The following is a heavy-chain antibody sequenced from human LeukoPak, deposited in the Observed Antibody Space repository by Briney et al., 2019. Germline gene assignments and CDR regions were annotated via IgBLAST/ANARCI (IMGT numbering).Heavy chain of an antibody. J-gene: IGHJ4*02. D-gene: IGHD3-22*01. CDR3: ARRSYYDRFDY. CDR2: INPNSGGT. Sequence: PGASVKVSCKASGYTFTSYGISWGRQAPGQGLEWMGRINPNSGGTNYAQKFQGRVTMTRDTSISTAYMELSRLRSDDTAVYYCARRSYYDRFDYWGQGTLVTVSS. CDR1: GYTFTSYG. V-gene: IGHV1-2*06.